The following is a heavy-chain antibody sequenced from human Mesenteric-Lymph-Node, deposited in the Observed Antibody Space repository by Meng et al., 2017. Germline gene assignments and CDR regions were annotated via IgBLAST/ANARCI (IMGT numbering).Heavy chain of an antibody. J-gene: IGHJ5*02. Sequence: SETLSLTCTVSGGSISSYYWSWIRQPPGKGLEWIGYIYYSGSTNYNPSLKSRVTISVDTSKNQFSLKLSSVTAADTAVYYCARVRCSSTSCYPVGNWFDPWGQGTLVTVSS. V-gene: IGHV4-59*01. CDR2: IYYSGST. CDR1: GGSISSYY. D-gene: IGHD2-2*01. CDR3: ARVRCSSTSCYPVGNWFDP.